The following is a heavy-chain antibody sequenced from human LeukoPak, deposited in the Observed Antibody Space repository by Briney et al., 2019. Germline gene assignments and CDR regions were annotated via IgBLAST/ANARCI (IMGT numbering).Heavy chain of an antibody. CDR1: GGSISPYY. D-gene: IGHD6-19*01. Sequence: SETLSLTCTVSGGSISPYYWSWIRQPPGKGLEWIGYIFHTGSGSTSHNPSLKSRVTISVDTSKNQFSLNLNSVTAADATVYYCARHAVYAGSGWAFDYWGQGTLVTVSS. J-gene: IGHJ4*02. CDR3: ARHAVYAGSGWAFDY. CDR2: IFHTGSGST. V-gene: IGHV4-59*08.